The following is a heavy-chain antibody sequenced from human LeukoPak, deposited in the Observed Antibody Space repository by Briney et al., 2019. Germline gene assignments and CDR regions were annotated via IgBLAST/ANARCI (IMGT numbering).Heavy chain of an antibody. Sequence: SETLSLTCAVYGGSFSGYYWSWIRQPPGKGLEWIGEINHSGSTNYNPSLKSRVTISVDTSKNQFSLKLSSVTAADTAVYYCARERGITMVRGYYYYYYMDVWGKGPTVTVSS. CDR2: INHSGST. J-gene: IGHJ6*03. CDR1: GGSFSGYY. CDR3: ARERGITMVRGYYYYYYMDV. D-gene: IGHD3-10*01. V-gene: IGHV4-34*01.